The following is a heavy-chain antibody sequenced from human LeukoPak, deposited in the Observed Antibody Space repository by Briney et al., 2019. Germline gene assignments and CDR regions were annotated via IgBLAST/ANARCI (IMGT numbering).Heavy chain of an antibody. CDR2: IYYSGST. D-gene: IGHD6-13*01. V-gene: IGHV4-39*01. CDR1: GGSISSSSYY. Sequence: PSETLSLTCTVSGGSISSSSYYWGWIRQPPGKGLEWTGRIYYSGSTYYNPSLKSRATKSVDTSKNQFSLKLSSVTAAYTAVYYCARAAGQEGQQPDMEPLAPAGYFDYWGQGTLVTVSS. J-gene: IGHJ4*02. CDR3: ARAAGQEGQQPDMEPLAPAGYFDY.